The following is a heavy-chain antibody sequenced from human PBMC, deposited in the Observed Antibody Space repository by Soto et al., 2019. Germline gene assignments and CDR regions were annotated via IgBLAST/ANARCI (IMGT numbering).Heavy chain of an antibody. CDR2: IYWDDDK. CDR1: GFSLSTIGVG. D-gene: IGHD2-21*02. Sequence: QITLKESGPTLVKPTQTLTLTCTFSGFSLSTIGVGVGWIRQPPGKALEWLGLIYWDDDKRYSPSLKSRLTVTKDTSKNQVVLTMTNMDPVDTATYYCVQSRCGGDCLQSYSSHSYYGLDVWGQGTTVTVSS. CDR3: VQSRCGGDCLQSYSSHSYYGLDV. J-gene: IGHJ6*02. V-gene: IGHV2-5*02.